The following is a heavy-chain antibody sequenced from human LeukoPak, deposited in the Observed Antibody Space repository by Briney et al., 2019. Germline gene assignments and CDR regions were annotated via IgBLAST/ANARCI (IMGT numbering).Heavy chain of an antibody. CDR1: GYTFTSYA. CDR3: ARDHCGTTSCNAFEI. J-gene: IGHJ3*02. Sequence: ASVKVSCKAAGYTFTSYAISWVRQAPGQGLEWMGWLSTYNGKTNYAQKFQGRVIMTTETSASTVYMELNSLTSDDTAVYYCARDHCGTTSCNAFEIWGQGTMVTVSS. V-gene: IGHV1-18*01. D-gene: IGHD2-2*01. CDR2: LSTYNGKT.